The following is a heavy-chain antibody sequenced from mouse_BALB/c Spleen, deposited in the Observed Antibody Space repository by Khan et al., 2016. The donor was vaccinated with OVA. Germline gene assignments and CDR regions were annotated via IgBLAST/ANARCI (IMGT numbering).Heavy chain of an antibody. Sequence: QVQLKESGPGLVAPSQSLSITCTISGFSLTNYGVHWVRQSPGKGLEWLVVIWSDGSTTYNSALRSRLIISKDNSKSQVFLKMNSLQTDDTAIYYCARQPYYHYYIMDYWGQGTSVTVSS. CDR2: IWSDGST. J-gene: IGHJ4*01. CDR1: GFSLTNYG. D-gene: IGHD2-10*01. CDR3: ARQPYYHYYIMDY. V-gene: IGHV2-6-1*01.